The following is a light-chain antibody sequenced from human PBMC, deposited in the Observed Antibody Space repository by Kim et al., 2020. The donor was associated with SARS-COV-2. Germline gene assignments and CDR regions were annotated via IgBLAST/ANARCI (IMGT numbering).Light chain of an antibody. CDR1: SSDVGAYNY. V-gene: IGLV2-8*01. Sequence: QSALTQPPSVSGSPGQSVTISCTGTSSDVGAYNYVSWYQQYPGKAPKLMIYEVTQRPSGVPDRFSGSKSGNTASLTVSGLQADDEADFFCSSYAGSDNVLFGGGTKLTVL. CDR2: EVT. CDR3: SSYAGSDNVL. J-gene: IGLJ2*01.